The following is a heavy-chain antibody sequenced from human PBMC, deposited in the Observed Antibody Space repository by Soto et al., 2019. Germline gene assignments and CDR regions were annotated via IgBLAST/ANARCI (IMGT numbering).Heavy chain of an antibody. V-gene: IGHV3-23*01. CDR1: GFTFSSQA. J-gene: IGHJ4*02. CDR3: ANRPGTTADY. CDR2: ISAGGSST. Sequence: GGSLRLSWAASGFTFSSQAMNWVRQAPGKGLEWVAVISAGGSSTYYADSVKGRFTISRDNPKNTMYLQMDGLRLEDTAVYYCANRPGTTADYWGQGTLVTVS. D-gene: IGHD1-1*01.